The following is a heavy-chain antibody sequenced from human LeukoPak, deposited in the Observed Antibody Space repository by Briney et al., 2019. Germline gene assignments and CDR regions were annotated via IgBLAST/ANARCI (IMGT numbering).Heavy chain of an antibody. CDR1: GFTFSSFG. D-gene: IGHD3-9*01. CDR2: IRYDGRNK. CDR3: AKEAVRGYFVGVGPTYYFDY. V-gene: IGHV3-30*02. Sequence: SGGSLRLSCAASGFTFSSFGMHWVRQAPGKGLEGVAFIRYDGRNKYYADSVKGRFTISRDNSKNMLYLQMNSLRAEDTAVYYCAKEAVRGYFVGVGPTYYFDYWGQGTLVTVSS. J-gene: IGHJ4*02.